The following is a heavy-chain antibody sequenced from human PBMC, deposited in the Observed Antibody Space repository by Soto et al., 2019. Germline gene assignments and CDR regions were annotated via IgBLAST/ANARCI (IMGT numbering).Heavy chain of an antibody. D-gene: IGHD4-17*01. CDR3: AFMNYGDPSFDY. J-gene: IGHJ4*02. CDR1: GYTFTSYG. CDR2: ISAYNGNT. V-gene: IGHV1-18*01. Sequence: ASVNVSCQASGYTFTSYGISWVRQAPGQGLEWMGWISAYNGNTNYAQKLQGRVTMTTDTSTSTAYMELRSLRSDDTAVYYCAFMNYGDPSFDYWGQGTLVTVSS.